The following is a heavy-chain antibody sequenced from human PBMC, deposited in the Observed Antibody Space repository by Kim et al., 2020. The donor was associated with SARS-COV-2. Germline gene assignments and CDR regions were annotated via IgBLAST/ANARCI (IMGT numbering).Heavy chain of an antibody. D-gene: IGHD3-22*01. Sequence: ASVKVSCKPSGYRFTGYYIHWVRQAPGQGLEWVGLINPSNGRTSYAQKFRGRLSMTVDKSAGTVYMQLSSLTSEDTALYYCARDRPPLSSHDSRDFSLDY. J-gene: IGHJ4*01. CDR3: ARDRPPLSSHDSRDFSLDY. CDR2: INPSNGRT. CDR1: GYRFTGYY. V-gene: IGHV1-46*01.